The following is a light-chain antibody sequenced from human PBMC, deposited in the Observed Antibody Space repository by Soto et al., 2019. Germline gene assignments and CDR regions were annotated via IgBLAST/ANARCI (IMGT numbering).Light chain of an antibody. V-gene: IGKV1-5*03. CDR3: LQDYNYPRT. CDR2: KAS. CDR1: QSIDTW. Sequence: DIQMTQFPSTLSASVGDRVTITCRASQSIDTWLAWFQQKPGKAPKLLIYKASNLESGVPSRFSGSGSGTEFTLTISSLQPDDFGTYYCLQDYNYPRTFGQGTKVEIK. J-gene: IGKJ1*01.